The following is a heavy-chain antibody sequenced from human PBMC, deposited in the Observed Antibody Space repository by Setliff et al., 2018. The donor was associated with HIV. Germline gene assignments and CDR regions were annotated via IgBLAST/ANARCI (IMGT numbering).Heavy chain of an antibody. CDR2: IHQSRST. CDR3: ARDVGSAYSYAQGRFDP. CDR1: GYSISSGYY. Sequence: PSETLSLTCTVSGYSISSGYYWGWFRQPPGKGLEWIGSIHQSRSTYYNSSPKSRVTMSVDTSKNKFSLKLSSVTAADTAVYYCARDVGSAYSYAQGRFDPWGQGTLVTVSS. D-gene: IGHD5-18*01. V-gene: IGHV4-38-2*02. J-gene: IGHJ5*02.